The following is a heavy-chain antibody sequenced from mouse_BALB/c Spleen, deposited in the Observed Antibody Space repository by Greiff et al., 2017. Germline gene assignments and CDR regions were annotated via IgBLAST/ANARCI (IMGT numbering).Heavy chain of an antibody. J-gene: IGHJ3*01. CDR3: ARWSDDGGFAY. D-gene: IGHD2-3*01. V-gene: IGHV1-7*01. CDR2: INPSTGYT. Sequence: QVQLQQSGAELAKPGASVKMSCKASGYTFTSYWMHWVKQRPGQGLEWIGYINPSTGYTEYNQKFKDKATLTADKSSSTAYMQLSSLTSEVSADYYCARWSDDGGFAYGGQGTLVTVSA. CDR1: GYTFTSYW.